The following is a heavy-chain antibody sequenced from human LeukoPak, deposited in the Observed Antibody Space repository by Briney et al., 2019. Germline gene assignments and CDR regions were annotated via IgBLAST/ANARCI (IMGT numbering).Heavy chain of an antibody. CDR3: ARDGLVDTPMGAGY. J-gene: IGHJ4*02. V-gene: IGHV3-20*04. CDR1: GFTFDDYG. D-gene: IGHD5-18*01. CDR2: INWNGGST. Sequence: GGSLRLSCAASGFTFDDYGMSWARQAPGKGLEWVSGINWNGGSTGYADSVKGRFTISRDNAKNSLYLQMNSLRAEDTALYYCARDGLVDTPMGAGYWGQGTLVTVSS.